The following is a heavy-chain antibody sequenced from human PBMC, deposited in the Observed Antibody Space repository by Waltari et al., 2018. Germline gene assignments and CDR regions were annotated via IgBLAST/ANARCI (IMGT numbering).Heavy chain of an antibody. CDR3: ARDPIPGYAYRSDY. CDR1: GFSISSGYY. CDR2: TFHSGTP. Sequence: QVQLQESGPGLVKPSETLSLICTVSGFSISSGYYWGWIRQPPGKGLEWMGSTFHSGTPYDNPSLKSRVTMSVDTSKNQFSLRLSSVTAADTAVYYCARDPIPGYAYRSDYWGQGTLVTVSS. V-gene: IGHV4-38-2*02. D-gene: IGHD5-12*01. J-gene: IGHJ4*02.